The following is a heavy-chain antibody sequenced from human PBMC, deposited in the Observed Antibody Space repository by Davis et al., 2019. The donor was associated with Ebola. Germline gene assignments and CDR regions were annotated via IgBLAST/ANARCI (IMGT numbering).Heavy chain of an antibody. V-gene: IGHV1-18*04. D-gene: IGHD2-8*01. Sequence: ASVKVSCKASGYTFTSYGISWVRQAPGQGLEWMGWISAYNGNTNYAQKLQGRVTMTTDTSTSTAYMELRSLRSDDTAVYYCARDGEIVLMVYANRWFDPWGQGTLVTVSS. CDR1: GYTFTSYG. J-gene: IGHJ5*02. CDR2: ISAYNGNT. CDR3: ARDGEIVLMVYANRWFDP.